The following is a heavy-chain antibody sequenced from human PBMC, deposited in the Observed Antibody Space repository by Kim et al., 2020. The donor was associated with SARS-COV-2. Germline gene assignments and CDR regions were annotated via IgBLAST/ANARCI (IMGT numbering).Heavy chain of an antibody. J-gene: IGHJ6*02. V-gene: IGHV1-46*01. D-gene: IGHD1-26*01. CDR3: ARPLVRVGRNNGMDV. Sequence: ASVKVSCKASGYSFTSYYMHWVRQAPGQGLEWMAIINPNSGSTNYAEKFQGRITMTRDTSTSTVYMELSSLRSEDTAVYYCARPLVRVGRNNGMDVWGQGTSVTVSS. CDR1: GYSFTSYY. CDR2: INPNSGST.